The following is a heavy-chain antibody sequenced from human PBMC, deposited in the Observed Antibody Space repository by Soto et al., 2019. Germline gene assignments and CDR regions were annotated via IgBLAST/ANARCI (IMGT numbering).Heavy chain of an antibody. Sequence: SEILSLTCTVSGGSISSYYWSWIRQPPGKGLEWIGYIYYSGSTNYNPSLKSRVTISVDTSKNQFSLKLSSVTAADTAVYYCARARWELRFRWFDPWGQGTLVTVSS. V-gene: IGHV4-59*01. D-gene: IGHD1-26*01. CDR1: GGSISSYY. J-gene: IGHJ5*02. CDR2: IYYSGST. CDR3: ARARWELRFRWFDP.